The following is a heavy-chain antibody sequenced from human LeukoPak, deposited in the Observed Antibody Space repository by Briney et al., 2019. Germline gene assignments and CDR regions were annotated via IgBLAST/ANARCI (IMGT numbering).Heavy chain of an antibody. J-gene: IGHJ1*01. V-gene: IGHV4-59*12. D-gene: IGHD6-19*01. CDR2: IFNTGDT. Sequence: PSETLSLTCTVSGGSISSYYWSWIRQPPGKGLEWIGYIFNTGDTNYNPSLKSRVTISVDTSKNQFSLKLSSVTAADTAMYYCARGQLRYSSGWEYVEYFQHWGQGTLVTVSS. CDR1: GGSISSYY. CDR3: ARGQLRYSSGWEYVEYFQH.